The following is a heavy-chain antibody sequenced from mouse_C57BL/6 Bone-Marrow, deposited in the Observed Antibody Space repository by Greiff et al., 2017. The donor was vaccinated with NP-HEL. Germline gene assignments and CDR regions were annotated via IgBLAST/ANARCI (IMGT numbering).Heavy chain of an antibody. V-gene: IGHV1-85*01. CDR2: IYPRDGST. CDR1: GYTFTSYD. Sequence: VQLQQSGPELVKPGASVKLSCKASGYTFTSYDINWVKQRPGQGLEWIGWIYPRDGSTKYNEKFKGKGTLTVDTSSSTAYMELHSLTSEDSAVYFCAREDDYGSSSSWFAYWGQGTLVTVSA. D-gene: IGHD1-1*01. CDR3: AREDDYGSSSSWFAY. J-gene: IGHJ3*01.